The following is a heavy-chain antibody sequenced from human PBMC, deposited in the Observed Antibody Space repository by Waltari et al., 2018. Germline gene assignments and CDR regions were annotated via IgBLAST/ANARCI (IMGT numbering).Heavy chain of an antibody. CDR1: GGSISSSSYY. CDR3: ARDGLGTGMDV. V-gene: IGHV4-39*07. Sequence: QLQLQESGPGLVKPSETLSLTCTVSGGSISSSSYYWGWIRQPPGKGLEWIGSIYYSGSTYYNPSLKSRVTISVDTSKNQFSLKLSSVTAADTAVYYCARDGLGTGMDVWGQGTTVTVSS. J-gene: IGHJ6*02. D-gene: IGHD3-16*01. CDR2: IYYSGST.